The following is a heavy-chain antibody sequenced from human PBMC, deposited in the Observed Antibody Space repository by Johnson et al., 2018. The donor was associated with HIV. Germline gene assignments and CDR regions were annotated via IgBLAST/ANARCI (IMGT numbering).Heavy chain of an antibody. D-gene: IGHD6-19*01. Sequence: QVQLVESGGGVVQPGRSLRLSCAASGFTFSSYAMHWVRQAPGKGLEWVAVISYDGSNTYYADSVKGRFTTSRDNAKKSLFLQMNSLRAEDTAVYYCARERGYSSVLWKLSEDAFDIWGQGTMVTVSS. CDR2: ISYDGSNT. J-gene: IGHJ3*02. CDR1: GFTFSSYA. CDR3: ARERGYSSVLWKLSEDAFDI. V-gene: IGHV3-30-3*01.